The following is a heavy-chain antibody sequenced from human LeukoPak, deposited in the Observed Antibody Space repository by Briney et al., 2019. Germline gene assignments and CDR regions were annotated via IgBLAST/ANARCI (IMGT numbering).Heavy chain of an antibody. V-gene: IGHV4-38-2*02. Sequence: SETLSLTCTVPGYSISSGYYWGWIRQPPGKGLEWIGSIYHSGSTYYNPSLKSRVTISVDTSKNQFSLKLSSVTAADTAVYYCARAYSSSWYYNWFDPWGQGTLVTVSS. CDR2: IYHSGST. J-gene: IGHJ5*02. CDR3: ARAYSSSWYYNWFDP. D-gene: IGHD6-13*01. CDR1: GYSISSGYY.